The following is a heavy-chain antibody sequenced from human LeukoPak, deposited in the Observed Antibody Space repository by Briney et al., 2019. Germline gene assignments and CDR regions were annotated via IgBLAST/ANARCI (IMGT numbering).Heavy chain of an antibody. J-gene: IGHJ6*03. V-gene: IGHV3-30*02. CDR1: GFTLSNYG. CDR3: AKVGKTENYYGSGRFSYYYCMDV. Sequence: PGGSLTLSCAASGFTLSNYGMHWVRQAPGKGLEWVAFIRSDGSNKYYADSVKGRFTISRDNSKNTLYLQMNSLRAEDTAVYYCAKVGKTENYYGSGRFSYYYCMDVWGKGTTVTISS. D-gene: IGHD3-10*01. CDR2: IRSDGSNK.